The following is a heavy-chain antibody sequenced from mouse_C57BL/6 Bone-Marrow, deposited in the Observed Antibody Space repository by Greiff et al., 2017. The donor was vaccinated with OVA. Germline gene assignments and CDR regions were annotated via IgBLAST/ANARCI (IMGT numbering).Heavy chain of an antibody. D-gene: IGHD2-3*01. CDR3: ARRWLLTWFAY. CDR2: INPSNGGT. J-gene: IGHJ3*01. CDR1: GYTFTSYW. V-gene: IGHV1-53*01. Sequence: QVQLQQPGTELVKPGASVKLSCKASGYTFTSYWMHWVTQRPGQGLEWIGIINPSNGGTNYNEKFKRKATLTVDKSSSTAYMQLSSLTSEDSAVYYCARRWLLTWFAYWGQGTLVTVSA.